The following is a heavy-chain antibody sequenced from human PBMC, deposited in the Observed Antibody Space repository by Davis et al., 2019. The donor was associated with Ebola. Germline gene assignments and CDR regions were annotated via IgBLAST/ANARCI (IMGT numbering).Heavy chain of an antibody. CDR3: ARNSITKFNWLDP. J-gene: IGHJ5*02. Sequence: MPSETLSLTCTVSGGSISSYYWSWIRQPPGKGLEWIGYIYYSGSTNYNPSLKSRVTISVDMSKNQFSLKLSSVTAADTAVYFCARNSITKFNWLDPWGQGTLVTVSS. CDR1: GGSISSYY. V-gene: IGHV4-59*01. D-gene: IGHD5-12*01. CDR2: IYYSGST.